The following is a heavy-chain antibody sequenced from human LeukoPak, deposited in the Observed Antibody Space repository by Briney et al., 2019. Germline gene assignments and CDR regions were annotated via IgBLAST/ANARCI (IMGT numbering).Heavy chain of an antibody. Sequence: ASVKVSCKASGYTFTGYYMHWVRQAPGQGLEWMGWINPNSGGTNYAQKFQGRVTMTRDTSISTAYMELSRLRSDDTAVYYCARSGPGKYYHYYMDVWGKGTTVTVSS. CDR1: GYTFTGYY. CDR2: INPNSGGT. D-gene: IGHD3-10*01. J-gene: IGHJ6*03. CDR3: ARSGPGKYYHYYMDV. V-gene: IGHV1-2*02.